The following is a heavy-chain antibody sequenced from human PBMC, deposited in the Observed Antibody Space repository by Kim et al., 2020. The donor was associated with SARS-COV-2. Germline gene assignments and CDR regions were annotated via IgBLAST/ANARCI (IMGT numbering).Heavy chain of an antibody. V-gene: IGHV4-39*01. D-gene: IGHD5-18*01. J-gene: IGHJ4*02. Sequence: SQSLGSRVTISGDASKNQFGLKVRSLTAADTAVYYCARRGYIYEGAFDYWGQGALVTVSS. CDR3: ARRGYIYEGAFDY.